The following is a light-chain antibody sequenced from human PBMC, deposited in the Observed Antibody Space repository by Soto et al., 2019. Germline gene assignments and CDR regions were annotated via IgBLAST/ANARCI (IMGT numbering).Light chain of an antibody. Sequence: EIVLTQSPGTLSSSPGERATLSCRASQSVSSSYLAWYRQKPGQAPRLLIYAASSRATGIQDRFSGSGSGTDFTLTISRLEPEDFAVYYCQQYGSSSWTFGQGTKVEFK. CDR3: QQYGSSSWT. CDR2: AAS. CDR1: QSVSSSY. V-gene: IGKV3-20*01. J-gene: IGKJ1*01.